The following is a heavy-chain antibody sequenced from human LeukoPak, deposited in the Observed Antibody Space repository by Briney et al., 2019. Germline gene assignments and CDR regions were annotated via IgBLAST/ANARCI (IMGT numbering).Heavy chain of an antibody. CDR1: GGSISSSNW. V-gene: IGHV4-4*02. D-gene: IGHD4-17*01. CDR3: ARGEATTVTIFDY. J-gene: IGHJ4*02. Sequence: PSETLSLTCTVSGGSISSSNWWSWVRQPPGKGLEWIGEIYHSGSTNYNPSLKSRVTISVDKSKNQFSLKLSSVTAADTAVYYCARGEATTVTIFDYWGQGTLVTVSS. CDR2: IYHSGST.